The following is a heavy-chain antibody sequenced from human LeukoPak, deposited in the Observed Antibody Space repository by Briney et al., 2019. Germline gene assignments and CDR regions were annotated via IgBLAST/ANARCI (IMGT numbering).Heavy chain of an antibody. CDR3: ARKAGSWYFDY. Sequence: GASVKVSCKASGYTFTGYYIHWVRQAPGQGLGWMGWINPNSGGTNYAQKFQGRVTMTRDTSISTAYMELSRLRSDDTAVYYCARKAGSWYFDYWGQGTLVTVSS. J-gene: IGHJ4*02. V-gene: IGHV1-2*02. CDR2: INPNSGGT. D-gene: IGHD6-13*01. CDR1: GYTFTGYY.